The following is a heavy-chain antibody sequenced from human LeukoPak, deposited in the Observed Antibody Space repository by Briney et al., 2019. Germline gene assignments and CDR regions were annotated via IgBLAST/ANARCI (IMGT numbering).Heavy chain of an antibody. J-gene: IGHJ3*02. CDR2: INWNSDNI. Sequence: PGGSLRLSCAASGFTFNDHAMYWVRQAPGKGLERVSGINWNSDNIGYADSVRGRFTISRDDAKNSLFLQMNSLRVEDTALYYCARASYYYDTTGLGAVDIWGQGTMVTVSS. D-gene: IGHD3-22*01. CDR1: GFTFNDHA. V-gene: IGHV3-9*01. CDR3: ARASYYYDTTGLGAVDI.